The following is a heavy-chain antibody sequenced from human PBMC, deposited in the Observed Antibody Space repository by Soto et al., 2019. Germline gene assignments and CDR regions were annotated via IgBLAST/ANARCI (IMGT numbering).Heavy chain of an antibody. CDR1: GFMFGSYA. CDR3: ARGGQLEGRSYYYYGLDV. CDR2: ISGGGVTT. J-gene: IGHJ6*02. V-gene: IGHV3-23*01. Sequence: GGSLRLSCAASGFMFGSYAMTWVRQAPGKGPEWVSGISGGGVTTYYADSVKGRFTISRDNSKNTLFLQMNSLRAEDTAVYYCARGGQLEGRSYYYYGLDVWGQGTTVTVSS. D-gene: IGHD1-1*01.